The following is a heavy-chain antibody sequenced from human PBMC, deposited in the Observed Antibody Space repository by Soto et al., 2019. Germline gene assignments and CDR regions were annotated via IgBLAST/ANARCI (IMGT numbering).Heavy chain of an antibody. CDR1: GYSFTSYW. CDR2: IYPGDSDT. J-gene: IGHJ3*02. Sequence: GESLKISCKGSGYSFTSYWIGWVRQMPGKGLEWMGIIYPGDSDTRYSPPFQGQVTISADKSISTAYLQWSSLKASDTAMYHCARPAPLGYCSSTSCYDAFDIWGQGTMVTVSS. V-gene: IGHV5-51*01. CDR3: ARPAPLGYCSSTSCYDAFDI. D-gene: IGHD2-2*01.